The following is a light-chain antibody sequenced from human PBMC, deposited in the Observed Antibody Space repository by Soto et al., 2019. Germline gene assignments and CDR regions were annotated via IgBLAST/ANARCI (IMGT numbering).Light chain of an antibody. Sequence: QSVLTQPASVSGSPGQSITISCTGTSSDVGGYNYVSWCQQHPGKAPKLMIYEVSNRPSGVSNRFSGSKSGNTASLTISGLQAEDEADYYCSSYTSSSPYLFGTGTKATV. CDR1: SSDVGGYNY. V-gene: IGLV2-14*01. CDR3: SSYTSSSPYL. CDR2: EVS. J-gene: IGLJ1*01.